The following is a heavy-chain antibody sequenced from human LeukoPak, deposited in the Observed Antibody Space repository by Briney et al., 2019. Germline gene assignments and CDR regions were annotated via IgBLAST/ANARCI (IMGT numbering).Heavy chain of an antibody. CDR3: ARDIAGNYHDSSGYGSLQH. D-gene: IGHD3-22*01. Sequence: ASVKVSCEASEYTFTSYYMHWVRQAPGQGLEWMRIINPSGGSTSYAQKFQGRVTMTRDTSTSTVYMELSSLRSEDTAVYYCARDIAGNYHDSSGYGSLQHWGQGTLVTVSS. V-gene: IGHV1-46*01. CDR1: EYTFTSYY. CDR2: INPSGGST. J-gene: IGHJ1*01.